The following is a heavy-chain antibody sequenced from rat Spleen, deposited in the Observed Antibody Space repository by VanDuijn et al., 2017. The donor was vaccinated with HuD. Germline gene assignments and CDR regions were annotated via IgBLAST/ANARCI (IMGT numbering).Heavy chain of an antibody. CDR3: ATEDLGVRD. Sequence: EVKLVESGGGLVQPGRSLKLSCAASGFNFNDYWMGWVRQAPGKGLEWIGEINKDSRTINYSPSLKDKFTISRDNAQNTLYLQMNKLGSEDTAIYYWATEDLGVRDWGQGVMVTVSS. CDR2: INKDSRTI. J-gene: IGHJ2*01. D-gene: IGHD4-3*01. V-gene: IGHV4-2*01. CDR1: GFNFNDYW.